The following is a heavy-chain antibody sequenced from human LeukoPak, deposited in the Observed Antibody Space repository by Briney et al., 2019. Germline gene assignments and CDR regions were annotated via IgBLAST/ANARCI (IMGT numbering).Heavy chain of an antibody. J-gene: IGHJ4*02. CDR2: INPDSGGT. D-gene: IGHD6-19*01. V-gene: IGHV1-2*02. Sequence: EASVKVSCKASAYTFTGYYMHWVRQAPGQGLEWMGWINPDSGGTNYAQKFQGRVTMTRDTPISTAYMEVSRLRSDDTAVYYCAREGSGWYGNFDYWGQGTLVTVSS. CDR1: AYTFTGYY. CDR3: AREGSGWYGNFDY.